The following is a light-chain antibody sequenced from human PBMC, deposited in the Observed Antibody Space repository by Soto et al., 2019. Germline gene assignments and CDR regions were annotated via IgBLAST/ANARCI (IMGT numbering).Light chain of an antibody. CDR3: AAWDDSLNGWV. J-gene: IGLJ3*02. Sequence: QSVLTQPPSASGTPGQRVTISCFGSSSNIGRNYIHWYQQLTGAAPTLLIYRTNQRPSEVPDRFSASKSGTSGSLAISYLRAEDEADYYCAAWDDSLNGWVFGGGTKLTVL. CDR1: SSNIGRNY. CDR2: RTN. V-gene: IGLV1-47*01.